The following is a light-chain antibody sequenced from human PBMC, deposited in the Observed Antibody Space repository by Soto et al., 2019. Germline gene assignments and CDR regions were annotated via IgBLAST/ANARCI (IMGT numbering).Light chain of an antibody. CDR2: AAS. CDR3: QQASSFPRT. V-gene: IGKV1-39*01. CDR1: QSISSY. Sequence: DIQMTQSPSSLSASVGDRVTITCRASQSISSYLNWYQQKPGKAPKLLIYAASSLQSGVPSRFGGSGSGTDFTLTISSLQPEDFATYYCQQASSFPRTFGQGTKVDIK. J-gene: IGKJ1*01.